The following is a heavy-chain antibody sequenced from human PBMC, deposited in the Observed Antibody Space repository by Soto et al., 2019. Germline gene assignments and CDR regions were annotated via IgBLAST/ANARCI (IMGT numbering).Heavy chain of an antibody. D-gene: IGHD1-1*01. J-gene: IGHJ4*02. V-gene: IGHV4-34*01. CDR3: ARESKWNDEYYFDY. CDR2: INHSGST. Sequence: SETLSLTCAVYGGSFSGYYWSWIRQPPGKGLEWIGEINHSGSTNYNPSLKSRVTISVDTSKNQFSLKLSSVTAADTAVFYCARESKWNDEYYFDYWGQGTQVTVSS. CDR1: GGSFSGYY.